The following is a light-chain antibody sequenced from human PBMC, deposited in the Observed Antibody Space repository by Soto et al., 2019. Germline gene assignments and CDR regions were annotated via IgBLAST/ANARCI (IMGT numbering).Light chain of an antibody. Sequence: DIQMTQSPSSLSASVGDRVTITCRASQSISSYLNWYQQKPGKAPKLLIYAASSLQSGVPSRFSGSVSGTDFTLTISSLQPDDFATYYCQQYNSYSFGQGTKV. CDR2: AAS. CDR1: QSISSY. V-gene: IGKV1-39*01. CDR3: QQYNSYS. J-gene: IGKJ1*01.